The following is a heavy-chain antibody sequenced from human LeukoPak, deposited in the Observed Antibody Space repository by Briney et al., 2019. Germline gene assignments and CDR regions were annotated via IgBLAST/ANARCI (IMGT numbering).Heavy chain of an antibody. V-gene: IGHV4-59*08. Sequence: SETLSLTCTVSGGSISSYYWSWLRQPPGKGLEWIGYTYYSGSTNYNPSLKSRVTISVDTSKNQFSLKLSSVTAADTAVYYCASRYGSGSYPTDAFDIWGQGTMVTVSS. CDR2: TYYSGST. D-gene: IGHD3-10*01. J-gene: IGHJ3*02. CDR1: GGSISSYY. CDR3: ASRYGSGSYPTDAFDI.